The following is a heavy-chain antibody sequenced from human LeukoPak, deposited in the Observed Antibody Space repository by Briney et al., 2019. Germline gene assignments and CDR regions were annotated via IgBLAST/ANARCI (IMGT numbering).Heavy chain of an antibody. D-gene: IGHD3-22*01. CDR1: GFNFDDHA. J-gene: IGHJ3*01. Sequence: GGSLTLSCVGSGFNFDDHAINWVRQVPGKGLEWVANINWNGASTGFVESGKGRFTIARDNAKNSVLLQMNTLRVEDTALYYCARDLLLSDAFDLWGQGTTVIVS. V-gene: IGHV3-20*04. CDR2: INWNGAST. CDR3: ARDLLLSDAFDL.